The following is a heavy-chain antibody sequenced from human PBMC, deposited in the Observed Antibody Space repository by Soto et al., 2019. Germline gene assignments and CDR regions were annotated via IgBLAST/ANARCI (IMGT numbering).Heavy chain of an antibody. CDR2: INPNSGGT. CDR3: ATSRVSIAVAGEAEYYFDY. D-gene: IGHD6-19*01. V-gene: IGHV1-2*04. Sequence: ASVKVSCKASGYTFTGYYMHWVRQAPGQGLEWMGWINPNSGGTNSAQKFQGWVTMTRDTSISTAYMELSRLRSDDTAVYYCATSRVSIAVAGEAEYYFDYWGQGTLVTVSS. J-gene: IGHJ4*02. CDR1: GYTFTGYY.